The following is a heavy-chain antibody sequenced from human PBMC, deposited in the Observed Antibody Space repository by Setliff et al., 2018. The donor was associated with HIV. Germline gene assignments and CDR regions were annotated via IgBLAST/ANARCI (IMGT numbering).Heavy chain of an antibody. D-gene: IGHD5-12*01. V-gene: IGHV3-7*02. CDR3: ARVASGYDYGWLDP. Sequence: PGGSLRLSCAASGFTFSSYWMSWVRQAPGKGLEWVADIKQDGSKAYYMDSVKGRFTVSRDNAKNTLYLQMNSLRAEDTAVYYCARVASGYDYGWLDPWGQGTLVTVSS. J-gene: IGHJ5*02. CDR2: IKQDGSKA. CDR1: GFTFSSYW.